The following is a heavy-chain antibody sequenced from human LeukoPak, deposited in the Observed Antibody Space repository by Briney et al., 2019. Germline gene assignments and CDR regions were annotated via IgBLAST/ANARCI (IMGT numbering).Heavy chain of an antibody. V-gene: IGHV1-8*01. Sequence: ASVKVSYKASGYTFTTYDINWVRQATGQGLEWMGWMNPNSGNTDYAQKFQGRVTMTRNTSITTAFMELNNLRSEDTAVYYCARGPPEHPQGYWGQGTLFTVSS. D-gene: IGHD1-14*01. J-gene: IGHJ4*02. CDR3: ARGPPEHPQGY. CDR1: GYTFTTYD. CDR2: MNPNSGNT.